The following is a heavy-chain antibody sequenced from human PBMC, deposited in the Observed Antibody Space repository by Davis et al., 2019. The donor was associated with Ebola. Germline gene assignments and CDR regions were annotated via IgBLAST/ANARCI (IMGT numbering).Heavy chain of an antibody. CDR3: ARSLAATLYYYYGMDV. J-gene: IGHJ6*02. Sequence: GSLRLSCTVSGGSISSYYWSWIRQPPGKGLEWIGYIYYSGSTNYNPSLKSRVTISVDTSKNQFSLKLSSVTAADTAVYYCARSLAATLYYYYGMDVWGQGTTVTVSS. CDR1: GGSISSYY. D-gene: IGHD2-15*01. CDR2: IYYSGST. V-gene: IGHV4-59*08.